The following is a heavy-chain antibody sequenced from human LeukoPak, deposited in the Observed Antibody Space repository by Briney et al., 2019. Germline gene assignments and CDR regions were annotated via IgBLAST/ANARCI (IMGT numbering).Heavy chain of an antibody. CDR3: ARDLVGNYYYYMDV. Sequence: GASVKVSCKASGYTFTRYYMHWVRQAPGQGLEWMGWINPNSGGTNYAQKFQGRVTMTRDTSISTAYMELSRLRSDDTAVYYCARDLVGNYYYYMDVWGKGTTVTVSS. V-gene: IGHV1-2*02. J-gene: IGHJ6*03. CDR2: INPNSGGT. CDR1: GYTFTRYY. D-gene: IGHD6-6*01.